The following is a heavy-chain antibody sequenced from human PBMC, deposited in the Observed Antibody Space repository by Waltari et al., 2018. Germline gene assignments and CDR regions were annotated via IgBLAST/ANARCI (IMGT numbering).Heavy chain of an antibody. D-gene: IGHD2-2*01. CDR3: ARVGGGGVVPAAPRRYYYYMDV. V-gene: IGHV4-59*01. J-gene: IGHJ6*03. CDR2: IYYSGST. Sequence: QVQLQESGPGLVKPSETLSLTCTVSGGSISSYYWSWIRQPPGKGLEWIGYIYYSGSTNYNPSLKSRVTISVDTSKTQFSLKLSSVTAADTAVYYCARVGGGGVVPAAPRRYYYYMDVWGKGTTVTISS. CDR1: GGSISSYY.